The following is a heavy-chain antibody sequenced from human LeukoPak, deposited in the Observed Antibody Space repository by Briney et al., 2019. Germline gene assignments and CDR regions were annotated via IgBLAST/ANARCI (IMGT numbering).Heavy chain of an antibody. CDR3: ARDRDFDWLSNLDAFDI. J-gene: IGHJ3*02. Sequence: PGGSRRLSCAASRFSFTSYNMNWVRQAPGKGLEWVSSTISSIRYIYYTDSVKGPFSLSRDNAKNSLYLKMNSLRAEDTAVYYCARDRDFDWLSNLDAFDIWGQGTMVTVSS. V-gene: IGHV3-21*01. CDR2: TISSIRYI. CDR1: RFSFTSYN. D-gene: IGHD3-9*01.